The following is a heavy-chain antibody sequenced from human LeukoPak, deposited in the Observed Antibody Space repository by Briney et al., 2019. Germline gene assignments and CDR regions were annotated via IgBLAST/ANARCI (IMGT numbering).Heavy chain of an antibody. V-gene: IGHV3-15*01. CDR3: TTVRADYDSSSYEEYFQH. Sequence: GGSLRLSCAASGFTFSNAWMSWVCQAPGKGLEWVGRIKSKTDGGTTDYAAPVKGRFTISRDDSKNTLYLQMNSLKTEDTAVYYCTTVRADYDSSSYEEYFQHWGQGTLVTVSS. CDR1: GFTFSNAW. D-gene: IGHD3-22*01. J-gene: IGHJ1*01. CDR2: IKSKTDGGTT.